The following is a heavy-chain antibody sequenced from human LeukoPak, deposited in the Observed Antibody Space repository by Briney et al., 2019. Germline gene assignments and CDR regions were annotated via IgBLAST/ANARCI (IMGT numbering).Heavy chain of an antibody. Sequence: GGSLRLSCAASGFTFSSYDMTWVRQAPGKGLEWVSYISSSGSTIYYADSVKGRFTISRDNAKNSLYLQMNSLRAEDTAVYYCARDYTRTTGWFDPWGQGTLVTVSS. J-gene: IGHJ5*02. D-gene: IGHD1-1*01. V-gene: IGHV3-48*04. CDR2: ISSSGSTI. CDR3: ARDYTRTTGWFDP. CDR1: GFTFSSYD.